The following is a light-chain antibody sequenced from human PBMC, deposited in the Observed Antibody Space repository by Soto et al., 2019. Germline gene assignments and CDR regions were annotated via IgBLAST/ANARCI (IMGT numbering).Light chain of an antibody. CDR3: QQFNIWPYT. J-gene: IGKJ2*01. V-gene: IGKV3-15*01. Sequence: EIVMTQSPATLSVSPGERATLSCRASQSIGSNLAWYQQKRGQAPSVLIYGASTRATGIPARFSGSGSGTEFTLTISSLQSEDFAVYYCQQFNIWPYTFGQGTKLEIK. CDR1: QSIGSN. CDR2: GAS.